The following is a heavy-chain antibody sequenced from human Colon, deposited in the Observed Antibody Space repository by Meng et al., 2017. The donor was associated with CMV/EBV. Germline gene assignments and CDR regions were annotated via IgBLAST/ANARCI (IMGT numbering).Heavy chain of an antibody. D-gene: IGHD3-3*01. J-gene: IGHJ3*02. CDR3: ARDQQYYDFWSGYSHDAFDI. V-gene: IGHV1-46*01. Sequence: ASVKVSCKASVYTFTSYYMHWVRQAPGQGLEWMGIINPSGGSTSYAQKFQGRVTMTRDTSTSTVYMELSSLRSEDTAAYYCARDQQYYDFWSGYSHDAFDIWGQGTMVTVSS. CDR1: VYTFTSYY. CDR2: INPSGGST.